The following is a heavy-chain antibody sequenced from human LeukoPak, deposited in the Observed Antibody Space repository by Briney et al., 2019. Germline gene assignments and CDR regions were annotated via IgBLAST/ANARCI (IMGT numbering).Heavy chain of an antibody. CDR1: GFTFSSYS. D-gene: IGHD6-13*01. CDR2: ISSSSSTI. J-gene: IGHJ3*02. Sequence: GGSLRLSCAASGFTFSSYSMTWVRQAPGKGLEWVSYISSSSSTIYYADSVKGRFTISRDNAKNSLYLQMNSLRAEDTAVYYCAKPVGSSWYDAFDIWGQGTMVTVSS. CDR3: AKPVGSSWYDAFDI. V-gene: IGHV3-48*01.